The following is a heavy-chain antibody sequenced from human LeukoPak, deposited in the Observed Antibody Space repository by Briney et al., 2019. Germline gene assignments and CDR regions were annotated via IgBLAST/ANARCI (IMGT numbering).Heavy chain of an antibody. V-gene: IGHV4-4*07. J-gene: IGHJ5*02. CDR3: ARARYYYDSSGYFGFDP. CDR2: IYTSGST. D-gene: IGHD3-22*01. CDR1: GGSISSYY. Sequence: SETLSLTCTVSGGSISSYYWSWIRQPAGKGLEWIGRIYTSGSTNYNPSLKSRVTMSVDTSKNQFSLKLSSVTAADTAVYYCARARYYYDSSGYFGFDPWGQGTLVTVSS.